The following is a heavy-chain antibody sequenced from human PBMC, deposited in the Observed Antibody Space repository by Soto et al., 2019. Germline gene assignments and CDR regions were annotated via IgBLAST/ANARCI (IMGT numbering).Heavy chain of an antibody. CDR2: IIKDGSDK. Sequence: EVQLVESGGGLVQPGGSLRLSCAASGFTFSSYWMSWVRQAPGEGLEWVANIIKDGSDKHYVDSVKGRFTISRDNAKNSLYLQMNNLRGEDTAVYYCAKDPGGHGWGGFDYWGQGTLVTVSS. J-gene: IGHJ4*02. CDR3: AKDPGGHGWGGFDY. CDR1: GFTFSSYW. D-gene: IGHD6-19*01. V-gene: IGHV3-7*01.